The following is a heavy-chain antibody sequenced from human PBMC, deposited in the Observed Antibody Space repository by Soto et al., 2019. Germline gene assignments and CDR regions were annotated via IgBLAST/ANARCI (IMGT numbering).Heavy chain of an antibody. Sequence: SETLSLTCAVYGGSFTGYYWTWIRRPPGKGLEWIGEIDHRESTNYNPSLKSRVTISIDTFKNQLSLKLSSVPAADTAVYYCARAPSTVTRVYYYYYGLDVWGQGPTVTVSS. J-gene: IGHJ6*02. V-gene: IGHV4-34*01. CDR3: ARAPSTVTRVYYYYYGLDV. CDR2: IDHREST. D-gene: IGHD4-17*01. CDR1: GGSFTGYY.